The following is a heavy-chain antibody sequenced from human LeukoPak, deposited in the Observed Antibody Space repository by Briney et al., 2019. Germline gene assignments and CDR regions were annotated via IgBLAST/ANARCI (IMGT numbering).Heavy chain of an antibody. D-gene: IGHD3-22*01. J-gene: IGHJ4*02. CDR3: ARDHNLASSGYYERFDY. Sequence: ASVKVSCKASGYTFTSYYMHWVRQAPGQGLEWMGTINPSGGSTSYAQKFQGRVTMTRDTSTSTVYMELSSLRSEDTAVYYCARDHNLASSGYYERFDYWGQGTLVTVSS. V-gene: IGHV1-46*01. CDR1: GYTFTSYY. CDR2: INPSGGST.